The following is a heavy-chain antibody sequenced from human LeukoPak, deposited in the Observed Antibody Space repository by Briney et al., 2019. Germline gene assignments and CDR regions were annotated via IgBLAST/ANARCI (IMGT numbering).Heavy chain of an antibody. CDR3: ARVVDTHFDY. CDR2: IKSDGSTT. V-gene: IGHV3-74*01. CDR1: GFTFSSYW. J-gene: IGHJ4*02. D-gene: IGHD5-18*01. Sequence: GGSLRLSCAASGFTFSSYWMHWVRQAPGKGLGWVSRIKSDGSTTTYADSVKGRFTISRDNAKNTLYLQMNSLGAEDTAVYYCARVVDTHFDYWGQGTLVTVSS.